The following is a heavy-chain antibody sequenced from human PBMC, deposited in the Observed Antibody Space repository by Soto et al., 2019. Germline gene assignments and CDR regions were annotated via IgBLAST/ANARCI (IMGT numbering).Heavy chain of an antibody. CDR2: IYYSGST. CDR1: GGSISSSDYY. Sequence: SETLSLTCTVSGGSISSSDYYWSWIRQPPGKGLERIGYIYYSGSTYYNPSLKSRVTISVDTSKSQFSLKLSFVTAADTAVYYCARVSYYYGSGSYLFDYWGKGTLVTVSS. V-gene: IGHV4-30-4*01. D-gene: IGHD3-10*01. CDR3: ARVSYYYGSGSYLFDY. J-gene: IGHJ4*02.